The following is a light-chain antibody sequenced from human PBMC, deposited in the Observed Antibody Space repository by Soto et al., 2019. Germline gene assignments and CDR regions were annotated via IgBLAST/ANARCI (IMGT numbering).Light chain of an antibody. Sequence: QSALTQPPSASGSPGQSVTISCTGTSSDVGGYKYVSWYQQYPGKAPKLMIYAVSKRPSGVPDRFSGSKSGNTASLTVSGLQAADEADYFCKSYAGSNTYVFGSGTKLTVL. CDR3: KSYAGSNTYV. CDR1: SSDVGGYKY. CDR2: AVS. V-gene: IGLV2-8*01. J-gene: IGLJ1*01.